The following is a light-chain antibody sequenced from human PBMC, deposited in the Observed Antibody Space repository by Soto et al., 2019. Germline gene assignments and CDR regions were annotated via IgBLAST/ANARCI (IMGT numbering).Light chain of an antibody. CDR1: QSVRIN. J-gene: IGKJ1*01. CDR2: GAS. CDR3: QQYSNWPSRK. V-gene: IGKV3-15*01. Sequence: EIVMTQSPATLSVSPGERATLSCRASQSVRINVAWYQQKLGQAPRLLIYGASTRASGIPVRFSASGSGTEFTLTISSLQSEDFAVYYCQQYSNWPSRKFGQGTKV.